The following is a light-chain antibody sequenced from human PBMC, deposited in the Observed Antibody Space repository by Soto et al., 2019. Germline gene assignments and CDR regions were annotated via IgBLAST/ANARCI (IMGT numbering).Light chain of an antibody. CDR2: RNN. J-gene: IGLJ1*01. CDR3: ATWDDSLNGFYV. V-gene: IGLV1-47*01. Sequence: QSVLTQPPSASWTPGQWVTISCSGSTSNIGSHYVYWYQQLPGTAPKLLIYRNNQRPSGVPDRFSGSKSGTSASLAISGLRSDDEADYFRATWDDSLNGFYVFGTGTKVTVL. CDR1: TSNIGSHY.